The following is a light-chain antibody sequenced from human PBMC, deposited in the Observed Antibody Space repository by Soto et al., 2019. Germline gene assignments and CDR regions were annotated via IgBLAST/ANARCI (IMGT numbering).Light chain of an antibody. CDR3: TSWTTSTTRI. J-gene: IGLJ2*01. CDR2: DVN. Sequence: QSVLTQPASVSGSPGQSITISCTGTSSEIGAYNFVSWYQQHPGKAPKLMLYDVNIRPSGVSNRFSGSKSGNTASLTISGLQAEDEADYYCTSWTTSTTRIFGGGTKVTVL. CDR1: SSEIGAYNF. V-gene: IGLV2-14*03.